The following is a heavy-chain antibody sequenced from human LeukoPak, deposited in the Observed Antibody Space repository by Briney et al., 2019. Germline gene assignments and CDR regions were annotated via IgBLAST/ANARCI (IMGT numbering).Heavy chain of an antibody. V-gene: IGHV1-2*02. J-gene: IGHJ4*02. D-gene: IGHD1-26*01. CDR2: IDPNSGGT. Sequence: ASVKVSCKASGYTCTGYYIHWVRQAPGQGLEWMGWIDPNSGGTNYAQKFQGRVTMTRDTSISTAYMDLDGLKSDDAAVYFCARGPIGGLRKGFDIWGQGTLVTVSS. CDR3: ARGPIGGLRKGFDI. CDR1: GYTCTGYY.